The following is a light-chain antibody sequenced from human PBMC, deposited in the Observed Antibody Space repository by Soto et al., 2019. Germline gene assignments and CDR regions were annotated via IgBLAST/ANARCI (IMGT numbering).Light chain of an antibody. V-gene: IGLV2-14*01. CDR3: SSYRSSSTWV. CDR2: EVS. CDR1: SSDVGGYNY. Sequence: QSALTQPASVSGSPGQSITISCTGTSSDVGGYNYVSWYQQHPGKAPKLMIYEVSNRPSGVSNRFSGSKSGNTASLTISGLQAEAEADYYCSSYRSSSTWVFGGGTKLTVL. J-gene: IGLJ3*02.